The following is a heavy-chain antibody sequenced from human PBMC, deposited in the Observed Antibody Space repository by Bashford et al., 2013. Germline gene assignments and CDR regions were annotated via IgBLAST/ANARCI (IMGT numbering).Heavy chain of an antibody. V-gene: IGHV4-61*02. CDR3: AGTPGPTETTRSSLDY. J-gene: IGHJ4*02. Sequence: SETLSLTCTVSGGSISSGSYYWSWIRQPAGKGLEWIGRIYTSGSTKYNPSLKSRVTISVDTSKNQFSLKLSSVTAADTAVYYCAGTPGPTETTRSSLDYWGQGTLVTVSS. CDR1: GGSISSGSYY. D-gene: IGHD4-17*01. CDR2: IYTSGST.